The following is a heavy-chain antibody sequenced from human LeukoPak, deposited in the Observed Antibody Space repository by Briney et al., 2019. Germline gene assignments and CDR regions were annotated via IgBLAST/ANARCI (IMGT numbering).Heavy chain of an antibody. CDR2: VSANGVDT. CDR3: AKDVWWSVS. Sequence: GGSLRLSCVASGFTFSNHAMTWVRQAPGKGLEWVSAVSANGVDTFYAPSVKGRFTISRDNSKNTLYLQINSLRAEDTAIYYCAKDVWWSVSWGQGTLVTVSS. D-gene: IGHD2-8*02. J-gene: IGHJ5*02. CDR1: GFTFSNHA. V-gene: IGHV3-23*01.